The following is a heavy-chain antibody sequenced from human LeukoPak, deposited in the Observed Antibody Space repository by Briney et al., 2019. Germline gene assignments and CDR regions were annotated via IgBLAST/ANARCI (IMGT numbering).Heavy chain of an antibody. V-gene: IGHV4-34*01. D-gene: IGHD3-16*01. CDR2: INHSGST. CDR3: ARGQDLLG. CDR1: GGSISSYY. J-gene: IGHJ4*02. Sequence: PSETLSLTCTVSGGSISSYYWSWIRQPPGKGLEWIGEINHSGSTNYNPSLKSRVTISVDTSKNQFSLRLSSVTAADTAVYYCARGQDLLGWGQGTLVTVSS.